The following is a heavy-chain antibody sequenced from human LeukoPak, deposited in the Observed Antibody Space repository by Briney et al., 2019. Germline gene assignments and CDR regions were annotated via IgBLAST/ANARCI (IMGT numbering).Heavy chain of an antibody. V-gene: IGHV3-73*01. CDR3: TRHDYGDYVSVAFDI. CDR1: GFTFSGSA. J-gene: IGHJ3*02. CDR2: IRSKANSYAT. Sequence: GGSLKLSCAASGFTFSGSAMHWVRQASGKGLEWVGHIRSKANSYATAYAASVKGRFTISRDDSKNTAYLQMNSLKTEDTAVYYCTRHDYGDYVSVAFDIWGQGTMVTVSS. D-gene: IGHD4-17*01.